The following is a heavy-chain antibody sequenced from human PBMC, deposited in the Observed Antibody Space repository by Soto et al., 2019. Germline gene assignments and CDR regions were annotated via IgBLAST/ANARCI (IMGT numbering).Heavy chain of an antibody. CDR3: ARAYYYDSSGYPYFDY. Sequence: EVQLVESGGGLVQPGGSLRLSCAASGFTFSDHYMDWVRQAPGKGLEWVGRTRNKANSYTTEYAASVKGRFTISRDDSKNSLYLQMNSLKTEDTAAYYCARAYYYDSSGYPYFDYWGQGTLVTVSS. CDR1: GFTFSDHY. CDR2: TRNKANSYTT. V-gene: IGHV3-72*01. J-gene: IGHJ4*02. D-gene: IGHD3-22*01.